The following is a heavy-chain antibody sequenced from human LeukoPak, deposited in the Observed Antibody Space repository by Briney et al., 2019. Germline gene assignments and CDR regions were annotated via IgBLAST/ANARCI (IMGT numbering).Heavy chain of an antibody. J-gene: IGHJ6*03. D-gene: IGHD6-6*01. CDR3: ARDSWAGSSHYYYYYYMDV. Sequence: PGRSLRLSCAASGFTFSSYAMLWVRQAPGKGLEWVAVISYDGSNKYYADSVKGRFTISRDNSKNTLYLQMNSLRAEDTAVYYCARDSWAGSSHYYYYYYMDVWGKGTTVTVSS. CDR1: GFTFSSYA. V-gene: IGHV3-30*01. CDR2: ISYDGSNK.